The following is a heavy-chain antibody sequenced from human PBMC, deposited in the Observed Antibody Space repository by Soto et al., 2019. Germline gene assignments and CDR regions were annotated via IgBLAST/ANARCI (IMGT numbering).Heavy chain of an antibody. CDR1: GGSISSGGYY. V-gene: IGHV4-31*03. Sequence: PSETLSLTCTVSGGSISSGGYYWSWIRQHPGKGLEWIGYIYYSGSTYYNPSLKSRVTISVDTSKNQFSLKLSSVTAADTAVYYCARDYCSGGSCYSRYFELWGRGTLVTVSS. CDR2: IYYSGST. D-gene: IGHD2-15*01. J-gene: IGHJ2*01. CDR3: ARDYCSGGSCYSRYFEL.